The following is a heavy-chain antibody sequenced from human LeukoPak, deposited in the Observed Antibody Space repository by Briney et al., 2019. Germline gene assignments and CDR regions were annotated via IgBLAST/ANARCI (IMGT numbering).Heavy chain of an antibody. CDR1: GGSISSYY. CDR2: IYYSGST. V-gene: IGHV4-59*01. Sequence: SETLSLTCTVSGGSISSYYWSWIRQPPGKGLEWIGYIYYSGSTNYNPSLKSRVTISVDTSKNQFSLKLSSVTAADTAVYYCARATLPIYGMDVWGQGTTVTVSS. CDR3: ARATLPIYGMDV. J-gene: IGHJ6*02.